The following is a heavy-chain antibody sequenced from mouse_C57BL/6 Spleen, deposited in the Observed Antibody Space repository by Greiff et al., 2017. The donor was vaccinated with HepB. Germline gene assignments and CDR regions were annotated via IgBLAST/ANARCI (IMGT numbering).Heavy chain of an antibody. V-gene: IGHV1-63*01. D-gene: IGHD4-1*01. Sequence: VQLQQSGAELVRPGTSVKMSCKASGYTFTNYWIGWAKQRPGHGLEWIGDIYPGGGYTNYNEKFKGKATLTADKSSSTAYMQFSSLTSEDSAVYYCAIDWDVNYWGQGTTLTVSS. CDR2: IYPGGGYT. CDR3: AIDWDVNY. CDR1: GYTFTNYW. J-gene: IGHJ2*01.